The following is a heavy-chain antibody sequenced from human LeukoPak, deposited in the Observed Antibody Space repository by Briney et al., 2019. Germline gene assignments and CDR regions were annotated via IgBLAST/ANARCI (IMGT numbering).Heavy chain of an antibody. V-gene: IGHV3-21*01. Sequence: PGGSLRLSCAASGFTFFSYSMSWVRQAPGKGLEWVSSISSSSSYIYYADSVKGRFTISRDNAKNSLYPQMNSLRAEDTAVYYCAREGYSSSWYGDYWGQGTLVTVSS. CDR3: AREGYSSSWYGDY. J-gene: IGHJ4*02. CDR1: GFTFFSYS. D-gene: IGHD6-13*01. CDR2: ISSSSSYI.